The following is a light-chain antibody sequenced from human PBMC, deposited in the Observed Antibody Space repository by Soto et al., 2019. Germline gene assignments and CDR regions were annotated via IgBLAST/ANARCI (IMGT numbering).Light chain of an antibody. CDR2: AAS. V-gene: IGKV1-39*01. CDR3: QQTYSIPWT. CDR1: QTISDF. J-gene: IGKJ1*01. Sequence: DIQMTQSPSSLSASVGDRVTITCRASQTISDFLNWYQQKPGKAPKLLIYAASSLQSGVPSRFSGSGGGADFTLTISSPPPEDFETYYSQQTYSIPWTFGQGTKVEIK.